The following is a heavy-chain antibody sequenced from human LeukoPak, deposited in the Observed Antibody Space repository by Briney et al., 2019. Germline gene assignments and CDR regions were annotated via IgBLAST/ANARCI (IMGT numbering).Heavy chain of an antibody. J-gene: IGHJ4*02. CDR2: IFPSGGEI. Sequence: GGSLRLSCAASGFTFSTFAMIWVRQPPGKGLEWVSSIFPSGGEIHYADSVRGRFTISRDNSKSTLSLQMNSLRAEDTAIYYCATYRQVLLPFESWGQGTLVAVSS. V-gene: IGHV3-23*01. D-gene: IGHD2-8*02. CDR3: ATYRQVLLPFES. CDR1: GFTFSTFA.